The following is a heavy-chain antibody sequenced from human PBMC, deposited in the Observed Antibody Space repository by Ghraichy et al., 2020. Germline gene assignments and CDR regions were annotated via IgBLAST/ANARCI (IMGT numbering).Heavy chain of an antibody. J-gene: IGHJ3*02. CDR2: IEPNSGGT. CDR3: ARDGVETSKNAFDI. D-gene: IGHD5-18*01. V-gene: IGHV1-2*04. CDR1: AYTFTDYY. Sequence: ASVKVSCKASAYTFTDYYIHWVRQAPGQGLEWMGWIEPNSGGTNYAQRFQGWVTLTRDTSISTAYMELSSLKSDDTALYYCARDGVETSKNAFDIWGQGTMVTVSS.